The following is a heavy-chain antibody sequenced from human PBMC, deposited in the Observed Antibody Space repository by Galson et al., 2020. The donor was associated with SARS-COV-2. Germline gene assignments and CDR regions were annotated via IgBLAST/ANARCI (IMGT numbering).Heavy chain of an antibody. CDR2: IYREGSSK. Sequence: CGASGFTFNNNWMHWVRHAPGKGLEWVSRIYREGSSKSYADSVKVRFTITAEDANNTLYLQLSRLRAEDTAVYYCARGDLIHDYFDDWGQGTLVVFSS. CDR3: ARGDLIHDYFDD. D-gene: IGHD2-21*01. V-gene: IGHV3-74*01. CDR1: GFTFNNNW. J-gene: IGHJ4*02.